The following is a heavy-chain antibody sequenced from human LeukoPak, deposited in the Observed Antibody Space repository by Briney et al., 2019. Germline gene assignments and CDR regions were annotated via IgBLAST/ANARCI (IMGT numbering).Heavy chain of an antibody. J-gene: IGHJ4*02. CDR1: GGSISSGGYS. CDR2: IYHSGST. D-gene: IGHD6-19*01. CDR3: ARVPGYSSGWYFIDC. V-gene: IGHV4-30-2*01. Sequence: PSETLSLTCAVSGGSISSGGYSWSWIRQPPGKGLEWIGYIYHSGSTYYNPSLKSRVTISVDRSKNQFSLKLSSVTAADTAVYYCARVPGYSSGWYFIDCWGQGTLVTVSS.